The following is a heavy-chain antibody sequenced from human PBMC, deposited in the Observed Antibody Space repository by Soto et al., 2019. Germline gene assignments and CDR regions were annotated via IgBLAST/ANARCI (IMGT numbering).Heavy chain of an antibody. Sequence: SETLSLTCTVSGVSISSGGYYWSWIRQLPGKGLEWIGYIYYSGSAYYNPSLKSRVTISVDTSKNQFSLNLSSVTAADTAVYYCARERGYCSGGSCSLAGMDVWGQGTTVTVSS. CDR3: ARERGYCSGGSCSLAGMDV. CDR2: IYYSGSA. CDR1: GVSISSGGYY. J-gene: IGHJ6*02. D-gene: IGHD2-15*01. V-gene: IGHV4-31*03.